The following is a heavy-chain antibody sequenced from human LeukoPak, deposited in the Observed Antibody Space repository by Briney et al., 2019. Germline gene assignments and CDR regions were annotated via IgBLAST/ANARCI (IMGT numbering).Heavy chain of an antibody. D-gene: IGHD2-15*01. CDR2: IYYSGST. CDR3: ARGGEIVVVVAAHTDAFDI. Sequence: SETLSLTFTVSGGSISSSSYYWGWIRQPPGKGLEWIGSIYYSGSTYYNPSLKSRVTISVDTSKNQFSLKLSSVTAADTAVYYCARGGEIVVVVAAHTDAFDIWGQGTMVTVSS. CDR1: GGSISSSSYY. J-gene: IGHJ3*02. V-gene: IGHV4-39*07.